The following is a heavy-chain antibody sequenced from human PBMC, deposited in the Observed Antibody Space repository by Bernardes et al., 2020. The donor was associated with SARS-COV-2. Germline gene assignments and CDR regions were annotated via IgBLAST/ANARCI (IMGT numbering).Heavy chain of an antibody. CDR3: ARVTMKYQLPRHFDL. Sequence: SETLSLTCTVNGASLRGNYWTWIRQPPGKGLEWIGEVDHSGDTSYNPSLKSRVIISAATSENQFSLRVTSVTAADTAMYYCARVTMKYQLPRHFDLWGQGTTVTVSS. D-gene: IGHD2-2*01. CDR2: VDHSGDT. J-gene: IGHJ4*02. V-gene: IGHV4-34*01. CDR1: GASLRGNY.